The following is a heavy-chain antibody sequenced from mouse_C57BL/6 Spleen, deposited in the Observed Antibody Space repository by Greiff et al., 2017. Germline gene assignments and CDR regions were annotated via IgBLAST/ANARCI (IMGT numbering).Heavy chain of an antibody. D-gene: IGHD2-2*01. V-gene: IGHV1-82*01. J-gene: IGHJ2*01. CDR3: AREGMVTTDFDY. CDR1: GYAFSSSW. Sequence: VKLMESGPELVKPGASVKISCKASGYAFSSSWMNWVKQRPGKGLEWIGRIYPGDGDTNYNGKFKGKATLTADKSSSTAYMQLSSLTSEDSAVYFCAREGMVTTDFDYWGQGTTLTVSS. CDR2: IYPGDGDT.